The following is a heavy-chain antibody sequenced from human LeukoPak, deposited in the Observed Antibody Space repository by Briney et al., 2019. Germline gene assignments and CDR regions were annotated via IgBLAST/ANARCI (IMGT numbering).Heavy chain of an antibody. V-gene: IGHV3-43*01. J-gene: IGHJ4*02. CDR3: AKDTDGLFDY. CDR2: ISWDGGST. Sequence: PGGSLRLSCAASGFTFSSYAMHWVRQAPGKGLEWVSLISWDGGSTYYADSVKGRFTISRDNSKNSLYLQMNSLRTEDTALYYCAKDTDGLFDYWGQGTLVTVSS. CDR1: GFTFSSYA. D-gene: IGHD4-17*01.